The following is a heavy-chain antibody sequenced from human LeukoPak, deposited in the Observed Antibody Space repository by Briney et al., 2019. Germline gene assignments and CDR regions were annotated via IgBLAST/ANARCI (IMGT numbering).Heavy chain of an antibody. J-gene: IGHJ4*02. Sequence: GGSLRLSCAASGFTFTSYSMNWVRQAPGKGLEWVSYISSSSSTIYYADSVKGRFTISRDNAKNSLYLQMNSLRDEDTAVYYCARGRQRSVNYHEGDYWGQGTLVTVSS. CDR1: GFTFTSYS. V-gene: IGHV3-48*02. CDR2: ISSSSSTI. CDR3: ARGRQRSVNYHEGDY. D-gene: IGHD1-7*01.